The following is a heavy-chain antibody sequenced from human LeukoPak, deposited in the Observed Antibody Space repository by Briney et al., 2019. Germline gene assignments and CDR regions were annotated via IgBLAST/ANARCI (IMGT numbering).Heavy chain of an antibody. D-gene: IGHD2-2*01. CDR1: VYTFTRYY. J-gene: IGHJ5*02. V-gene: IGHV1-46*01. CDR2: IHPSSGST. CDR3: ARDSSTSSLADP. Sequence: ASVKVSCKASVYTFTRYYMHWVRQAPGQGLEWMGIIHPSSGSTSYAQKFEGRVTLTRDTSTSTVYMELISLRSEDTAVYYCARDSSTSSLADPWGQGTLVTVSS.